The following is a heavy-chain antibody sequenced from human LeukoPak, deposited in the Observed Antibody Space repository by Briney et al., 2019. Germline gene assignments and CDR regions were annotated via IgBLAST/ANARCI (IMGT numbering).Heavy chain of an antibody. J-gene: IGHJ3*02. D-gene: IGHD2-8*01. Sequence: GGSLRLACAASGFTFSSYSMNWVRQAPGKGLEWVSSISSSSSYIYYADSVKGRFTISRDNAKNSLYLQVNSLRAEDTAVYYCARPNLYSTSLDAFDIWGQGTMVTVSS. CDR1: GFTFSSYS. CDR2: ISSSSSYI. V-gene: IGHV3-21*01. CDR3: ARPNLYSTSLDAFDI.